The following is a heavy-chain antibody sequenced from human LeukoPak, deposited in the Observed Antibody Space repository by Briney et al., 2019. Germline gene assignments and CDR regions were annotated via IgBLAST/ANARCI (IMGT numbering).Heavy chain of an antibody. J-gene: IGHJ4*02. CDR3: ARDFIVVVPAAIGYYFDY. CDR2: IWYGGSNK. V-gene: IGHV3-33*08. CDR1: GFTFSSYG. D-gene: IGHD2-2*01. Sequence: AGGSLRLSCAASGFTFSSYGMHWVRQAPGRGLEWVAVIWYGGSNKYYADSVKGRFTISRDNSKNTLYLQMNSLRAEDTAVYYCARDFIVVVPAAIGYYFDYWGQGTLVTVSS.